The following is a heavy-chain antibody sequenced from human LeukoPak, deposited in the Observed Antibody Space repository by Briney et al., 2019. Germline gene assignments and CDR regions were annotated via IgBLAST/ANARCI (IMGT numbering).Heavy chain of an antibody. Sequence: ASVKVSCMASGYTFTSYGISWVRQAPGQELDWMGWISAYNGNTNYAQKLQGRVTITTDTYTSTAYMELRSLRSDHTAVYYCARDSGVVPAATDYWGQGTLVTVSS. D-gene: IGHD2-2*01. CDR2: ISAYNGNT. V-gene: IGHV1-18*01. CDR1: GYTFTSYG. J-gene: IGHJ4*02. CDR3: ARDSGVVPAATDY.